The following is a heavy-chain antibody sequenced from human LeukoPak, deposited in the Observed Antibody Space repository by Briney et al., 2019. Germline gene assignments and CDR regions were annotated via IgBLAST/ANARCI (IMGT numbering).Heavy chain of an antibody. J-gene: IGHJ4*02. V-gene: IGHV3-74*01. Sequence: GGSLRLSCAASGFTLSSYWMHWVRQAPGKGLGWVSHINSEGSRTNYADSVKGRVTISRDNAKNTLYLQVNSLSAEDTAVYYCGRDSWSHYFDYWGQGTLVTVSS. D-gene: IGHD6-13*01. CDR3: GRDSWSHYFDY. CDR2: INSEGSRT. CDR1: GFTLSSYW.